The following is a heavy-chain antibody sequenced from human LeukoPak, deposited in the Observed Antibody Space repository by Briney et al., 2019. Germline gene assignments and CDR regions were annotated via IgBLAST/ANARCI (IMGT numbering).Heavy chain of an antibody. CDR3: ARVRSSQSTAFDY. J-gene: IGHJ4*02. V-gene: IGHV4-59*01. CDR2: IYYSGST. CDR1: GGSISSYY. Sequence: SETLSLTCTVSGGSISSYYWSWIRQPPGKGLEWIGYIYYSGSTNYNPSLKSRVTISVDTSKNQFSLKLSSVTAADTAVYYCARVRSSQSTAFDYWGQGTLVTVSS. D-gene: IGHD5-18*01.